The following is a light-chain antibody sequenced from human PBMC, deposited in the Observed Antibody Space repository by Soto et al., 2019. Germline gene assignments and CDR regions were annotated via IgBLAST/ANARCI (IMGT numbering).Light chain of an antibody. CDR2: KND. CDR3: AAWVDSLSGHV. V-gene: IGLV1-47*01. Sequence: QSVLTQPPSASGTPGQRVTISCPGSSSNIGTNYVYWYQQLPGTAPKLVIYKNDKRPSGVPDRFSGSKSGTSASLAVSGLRSEVEADYYCAAWVDSLSGHVFGTGTKVTVL. CDR1: SSNIGTNY. J-gene: IGLJ1*01.